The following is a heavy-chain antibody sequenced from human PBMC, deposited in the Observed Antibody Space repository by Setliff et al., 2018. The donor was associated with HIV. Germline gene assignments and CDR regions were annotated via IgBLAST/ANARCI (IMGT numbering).Heavy chain of an antibody. V-gene: IGHV1-69*13. CDR3: VRGGQYYRSTYYYYYMDG. J-gene: IGHJ6*03. CDR1: GGTFSSYG. Sequence: ASVKVSCKASGGTFSSYGISWVRQAPGQGLEWMGGITPISGTANYAQKFQGRVTIAADEFTSTAYMELSSLRSEDTAVYYCVRGGQYYRSTYYYYYMDGWGKGTTVTVSS. CDR2: ITPISGTA. D-gene: IGHD3-16*02.